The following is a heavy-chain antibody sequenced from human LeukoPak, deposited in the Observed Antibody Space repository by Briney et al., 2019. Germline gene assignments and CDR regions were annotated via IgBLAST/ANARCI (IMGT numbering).Heavy chain of an antibody. D-gene: IGHD3-3*01. Sequence: PGGSLRLSCAASRFTFSSYSMNWVRQAPGKGLEWVSHISSSSSTIYYADSVKGRFTISRDNAKNSLYLQMNSLRAEDTAVYYCARDSSLSEWLSPFDYWGQGTLVTVSS. CDR1: RFTFSSYS. V-gene: IGHV3-48*01. CDR3: ARDSSLSEWLSPFDY. CDR2: ISSSSSTI. J-gene: IGHJ4*02.